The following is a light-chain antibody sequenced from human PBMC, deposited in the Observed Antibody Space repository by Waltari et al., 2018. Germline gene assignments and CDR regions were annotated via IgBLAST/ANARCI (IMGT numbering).Light chain of an antibody. CDR1: QSLLYSSNNKNS. Sequence: DIVMTQSPDSLAVSLGARATINCKSSQSLLYSSNNKNSLAWYQQKPGQPPKLLIYWASSRESGVTDRFSASGSGTDFTLTISSLQAEDVAVYYCQQYYSTPLTFGGGTKVEIK. CDR2: WAS. CDR3: QQYYSTPLT. V-gene: IGKV4-1*01. J-gene: IGKJ4*01.